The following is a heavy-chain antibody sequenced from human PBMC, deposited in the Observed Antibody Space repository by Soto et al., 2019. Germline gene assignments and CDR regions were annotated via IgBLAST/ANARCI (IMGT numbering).Heavy chain of an antibody. Sequence: PGGSLRLSCAASGFTFSNAWMNWVRQAPGKGLEWVGRIKSKTDGGTTDYAAPVKGRFTISRDDSKNTLYLQMNSLKTEDTAVYYCTTVYFDWLKAPWHYYGMDVWGQGTTVTVSS. CDR1: GFTFSNAW. J-gene: IGHJ6*02. CDR2: IKSKTDGGTT. V-gene: IGHV3-15*07. D-gene: IGHD3-9*01. CDR3: TTVYFDWLKAPWHYYGMDV.